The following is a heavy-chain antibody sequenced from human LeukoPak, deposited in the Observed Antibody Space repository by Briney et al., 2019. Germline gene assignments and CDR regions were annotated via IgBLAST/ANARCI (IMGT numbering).Heavy chain of an antibody. Sequence: SETLSLTCSVSGASFSTNYWSWIRQPPGRGLEWIGYVFDSGSTNYDPSLKSRVTISVDTSTKQFSLRLSSVTAADTAVYYCARLYQQSKWKYYYYYMDVWGKGTAVTVSS. CDR1: GASFSTNY. V-gene: IGHV4-59*01. CDR2: VFDSGST. J-gene: IGHJ6*03. D-gene: IGHD1-1*01. CDR3: ARLYQQSKWKYYYYYMDV.